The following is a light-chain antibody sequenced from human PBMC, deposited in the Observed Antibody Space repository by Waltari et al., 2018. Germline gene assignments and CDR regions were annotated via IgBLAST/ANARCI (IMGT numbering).Light chain of an antibody. Sequence: QAVVTQEPSLTVSPGGTVTLTCDSSTGAVTTGHFPYWFQQKPGQAPRTLICDTSIKQSWTPARFSGSLLGGRAALTLSGAQPEDEAEYYCLLFYGGARTFGRGTKLTVL. CDR2: DTS. V-gene: IGLV7-46*01. J-gene: IGLJ2*01. CDR3: LLFYGGART. CDR1: TGAVTTGHF.